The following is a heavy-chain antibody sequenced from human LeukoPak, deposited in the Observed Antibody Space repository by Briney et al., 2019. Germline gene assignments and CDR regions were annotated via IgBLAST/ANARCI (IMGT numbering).Heavy chain of an antibody. V-gene: IGHV1-69*13. J-gene: IGHJ4*02. CDR2: IIPIFGTA. CDR3: ADHTGYDFWSGYYFS. Sequence: SVKVSCKASGYTFTSYGISWVRQAPGQGLEWMGGIIPIFGTANYAQKFQGRVTITADESTSTAYMELSSLRSEDTAVYYCADHTGYDFWSGYYFSWGQGTLVTVSS. CDR1: GYTFTSYG. D-gene: IGHD3-3*01.